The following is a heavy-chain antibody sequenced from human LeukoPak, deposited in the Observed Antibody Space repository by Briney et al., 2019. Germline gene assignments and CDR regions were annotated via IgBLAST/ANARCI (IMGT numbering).Heavy chain of an antibody. CDR1: GGSISSGSYY. CDR3: GRVRYVFFPAYYYYYRDV. D-gene: IGHD3-3*01. V-gene: IGHV4-61*02. J-gene: IGHJ6*03. Sequence: PSETLSLTCTVSGGSISSGSYYWSWIRQPAGKGLERIGRIYTSGSTNYNPSLKSRVTISVDTSKNQFSLKLSSVTAADTAVYYWGRVRYVFFPAYYYYYRDVGAKGTTVPVSS. CDR2: IYTSGST.